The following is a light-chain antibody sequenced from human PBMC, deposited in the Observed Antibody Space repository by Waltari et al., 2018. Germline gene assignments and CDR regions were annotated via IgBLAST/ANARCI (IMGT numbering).Light chain of an antibody. J-gene: IGLJ3*02. CDR1: SSNIGTNY. Sequence: QSVLTQPPSVSGTPGQGVTISCSGSSSNIGTNYGYWYQQPPRTAPNLLIFRNDQRPSGVPDRFSASKSGTSASLAISGLRSEDEADYYCAAWDDGLSGPVFGGGTKLTVL. CDR3: AAWDDGLSGPV. CDR2: RND. V-gene: IGLV1-47*01.